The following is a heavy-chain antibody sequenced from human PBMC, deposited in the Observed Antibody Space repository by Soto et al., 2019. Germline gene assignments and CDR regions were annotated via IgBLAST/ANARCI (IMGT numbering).Heavy chain of an antibody. J-gene: IGHJ4*02. CDR3: VKDDGGYPSTAPH. CDR2: ISGSGDTT. V-gene: IGHV3-23*04. Sequence: DVRLVESGGGLVQPGGSLRLSCAASGITISNYPMSWVRQAPGKGLDWVSGISGSGDTTYYADSAKGRFTISKDISKNSLFLQLDSLRVEDSALYFCVKDDGGYPSTAPHWRQGTLVTVSP. D-gene: IGHD4-17*01. CDR1: GITISNYP.